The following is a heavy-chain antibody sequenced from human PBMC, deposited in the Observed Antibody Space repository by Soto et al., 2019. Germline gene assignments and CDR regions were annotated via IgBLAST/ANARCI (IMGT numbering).Heavy chain of an antibody. CDR1: GGTFSSYA. Sequence: GASVKVSCKASGGTFSSYAISWVRQAPGQGLEWMGGIIPIFGTANYAQKFQGRVTITADESTSTAYMELSSLRSEDTAVYYCARDELGTGTTNYPEYYYYGMDVWGQGTTVTVSS. D-gene: IGHD1-1*01. V-gene: IGHV1-69*13. CDR3: ARDELGTGTTNYPEYYYYGMDV. J-gene: IGHJ6*02. CDR2: IIPIFGTA.